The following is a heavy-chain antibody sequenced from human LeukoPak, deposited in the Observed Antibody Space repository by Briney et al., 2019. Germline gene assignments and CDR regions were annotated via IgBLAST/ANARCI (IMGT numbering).Heavy chain of an antibody. D-gene: IGHD1-26*01. J-gene: IGHJ3*02. CDR1: GFTLSAYA. CDR3: GKNRYSGSLSPFDI. Sequence: GGSLRLSCAASGFTLSAYAMAWVRQAPGKGLEWVSTIYDDNTYYADSVKGRFTISRDNSKNTLYLQMNSLRAEDTAVYYCGKNRYSGSLSPFDIWGQGTMVTVSS. V-gene: IGHV3-23*01. CDR2: IYDDNT.